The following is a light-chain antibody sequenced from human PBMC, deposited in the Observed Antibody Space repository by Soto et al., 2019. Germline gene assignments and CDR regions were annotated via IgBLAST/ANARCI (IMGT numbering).Light chain of an antibody. CDR3: QLSGGSPPRGT. CDR1: QSVNDNH. CDR2: GAS. J-gene: IGKJ3*01. Sequence: EVVLTQSPGTLSLSPGARSTLSCRASQSVNDNHLAWYQQKGGQAPRLLIYGASTSATGVPERFSGSGFGTPYSLIINKLEPEDFALYYCQLSGGSPPRGTVGPGTTVEI. V-gene: IGKV3-20*01.